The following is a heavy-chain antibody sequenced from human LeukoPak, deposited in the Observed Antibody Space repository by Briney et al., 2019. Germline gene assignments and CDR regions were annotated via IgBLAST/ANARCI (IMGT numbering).Heavy chain of an antibody. V-gene: IGHV4-59*12. J-gene: IGHJ4*02. Sequence: SETLSLTCTVSGGSISSYYWSWIRQPPGKGLEWIGYIYYSGSTYYNPSLKSRVTISVDTSKNQFSLKLSSVTAADTAVYYCARSRQCSGGSCYRAVFDYWGQGTLVTVSS. D-gene: IGHD2-15*01. CDR2: IYYSGST. CDR3: ARSRQCSGGSCYRAVFDY. CDR1: GGSISSYY.